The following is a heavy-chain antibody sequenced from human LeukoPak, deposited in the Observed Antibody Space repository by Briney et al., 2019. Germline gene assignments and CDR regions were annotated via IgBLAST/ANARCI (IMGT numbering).Heavy chain of an antibody. CDR3: AKAPYSSGWHLFDY. CDR1: GFTFDDYA. D-gene: IGHD6-19*01. CDR2: ISWNSGSI. Sequence: GRSLRLSCAASGFTFDDYAMHWVRQAPGKGLEWVSGISWNSGSIGYADSVKGRFTISRDNAKNSLYLQMNSLRAEDTALYYCAKAPYSSGWHLFDYWGQGTLVTVSS. V-gene: IGHV3-9*01. J-gene: IGHJ4*02.